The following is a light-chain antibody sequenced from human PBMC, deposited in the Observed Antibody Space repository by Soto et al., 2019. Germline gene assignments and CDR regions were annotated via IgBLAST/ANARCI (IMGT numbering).Light chain of an antibody. CDR1: QSVAKNY. CDR2: GAS. J-gene: IGKJ1*01. V-gene: IGKV3-20*01. Sequence: EIVLTQSPGTLSSSPGERATLSCRASQSVAKNYLAWYQQEPGQAPRLLIYGASNRATGIPDRFSGSGSGTEFTLTSSRLEPEDFAVYYCHQYASSPQTFGQGTKVEIK. CDR3: HQYASSPQT.